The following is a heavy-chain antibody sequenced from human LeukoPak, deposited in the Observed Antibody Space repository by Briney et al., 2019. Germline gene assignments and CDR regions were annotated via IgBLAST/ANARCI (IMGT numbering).Heavy chain of an antibody. CDR3: ARDYGDILTGPSPAFDI. CDR2: ISSSGGTI. V-gene: IGHV3-48*03. Sequence: GGSLRLSCAASGFTFSSYDMNWVRQAPGKGLEWLSYISSSGGTIHYADSVKGRFTISRDNAEDSLYLQMNSLRAEDTAVYYCARDYGDILTGPSPAFDIWGQGTMVTVSS. CDR1: GFTFSSYD. J-gene: IGHJ3*02. D-gene: IGHD3-9*01.